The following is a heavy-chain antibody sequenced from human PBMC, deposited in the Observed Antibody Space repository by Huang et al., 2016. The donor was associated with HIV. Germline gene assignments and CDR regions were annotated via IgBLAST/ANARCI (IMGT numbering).Heavy chain of an antibody. CDR2: INHIRNT. V-gene: IGHV4-34*01. D-gene: IGHD6-19*01. CDR3: AREKAADSAWYGVYYFDY. CDR1: GGSFSGYY. Sequence: QVQLRQWGAGLVKPSETLSLTCAVYGGSFSGYYWTWIRQSPGKGLEWIGEINHIRNTNYQPSVKIRVTISKDSAKNQFALQLTSVSAADTVVYFCAREKAADSAWYGVYYFDYWGEGALVTVTS. J-gene: IGHJ4*02.